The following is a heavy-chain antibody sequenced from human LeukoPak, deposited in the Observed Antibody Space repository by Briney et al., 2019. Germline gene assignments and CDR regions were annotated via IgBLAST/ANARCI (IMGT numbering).Heavy chain of an antibody. D-gene: IGHD6-19*01. CDR2: ISYDGSNK. CDR1: GFTFSSYA. CDR3: AKEAGNGWSYFDY. Sequence: PGGSLRLSCAASGFTFSSYAMHWVRQAPGKGLEWVAVISYDGSNKYYADSVKGRFTISRDNSKNTVYLQMISLRAEDTAVYHCAKEAGNGWSYFDYWGQGTLVTVSS. J-gene: IGHJ4*02. V-gene: IGHV3-30-3*01.